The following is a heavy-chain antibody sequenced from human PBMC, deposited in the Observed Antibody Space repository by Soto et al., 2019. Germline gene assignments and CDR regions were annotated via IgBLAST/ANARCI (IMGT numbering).Heavy chain of an antibody. J-gene: IGHJ3*02. CDR2: INHSGTT. V-gene: IGHV4-34*01. CDR3: ARVQVRRGNGSGYLNGFDI. Sequence: LSLTCAVSGGSFRAYCWTWIRQSPGKGLEWIGEINHSGTTNYNPSLKSRVTISVDTSKNQFSLNLSSMTAADTAVYYCARVQVRRGNGSGYLNGFDIWGQGTMVTVSS. D-gene: IGHD3-3*01. CDR1: GGSFRAYC.